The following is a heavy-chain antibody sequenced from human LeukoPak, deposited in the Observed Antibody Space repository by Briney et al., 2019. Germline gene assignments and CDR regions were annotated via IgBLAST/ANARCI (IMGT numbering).Heavy chain of an antibody. CDR2: IDSSASVI. D-gene: IGHD3-10*01. CDR3: AREITDTPDAFDI. Sequence: GGSLGIPCAASGFTFSTYGMCWVRQAPGKGLEWVAYIDSSASVIKYAESLQGRFTVSRDNAKKSLNLQLNSLRAEDTAIYYCAREITDTPDAFDIWGQRSGDTVFS. J-gene: IGHJ3*02. CDR1: GFTFSTYG. V-gene: IGHV3-48*03.